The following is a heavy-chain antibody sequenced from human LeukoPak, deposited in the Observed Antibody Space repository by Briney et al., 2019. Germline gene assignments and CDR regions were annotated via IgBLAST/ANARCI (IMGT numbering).Heavy chain of an antibody. Sequence: SETLSITCTVSGGSITNNYWAWIRQPPGKGLEWIGYTHDSGNSNYNPSLRSRVTISIDTSENQFSLKLTSVTAADTAVYYCARGGYCSGGSCSEYYYGMDVWGQGTTVTVSS. J-gene: IGHJ6*02. D-gene: IGHD2-15*01. V-gene: IGHV4-59*13. CDR1: GGSITNNY. CDR3: ARGGYCSGGSCSEYYYGMDV. CDR2: THDSGNS.